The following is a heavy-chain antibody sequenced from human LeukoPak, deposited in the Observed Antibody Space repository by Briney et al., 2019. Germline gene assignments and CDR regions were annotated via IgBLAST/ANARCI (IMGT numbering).Heavy chain of an antibody. CDR1: GYTFTGYH. J-gene: IGHJ4*02. Sequence: ASVRVSCKASGYTFTGYHIHWVRQAPGQGHEGMGRINPYSGDTNFAQKFQGRVTMTRDTSITTVYMDLSSLTPDDTAVYFCARDQGSLTRSWYTGYWGQGTQVTVSS. D-gene: IGHD6-13*01. CDR3: ARDQGSLTRSWYTGY. V-gene: IGHV1-2*06. CDR2: INPYSGDT.